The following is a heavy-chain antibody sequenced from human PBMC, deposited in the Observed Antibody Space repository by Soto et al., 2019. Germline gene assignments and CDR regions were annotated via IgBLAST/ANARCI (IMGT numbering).Heavy chain of an antibody. CDR3: AKERLGRGADY. CDR1: GFAFANYA. V-gene: IGHV3-23*01. CDR2: IGGGGGST. Sequence: EVQLLESGGDLVQPGGSLRLSCAASGFAFANYAMTWVRQAPGKGLEWVSTIGGGGGSTYYADPVKGRFTISRDNSKNTVYLQMNSLRAEDTAVYFFAKERLGRGADYWGQGTLVTVSS. D-gene: IGHD1-1*01. J-gene: IGHJ4*02.